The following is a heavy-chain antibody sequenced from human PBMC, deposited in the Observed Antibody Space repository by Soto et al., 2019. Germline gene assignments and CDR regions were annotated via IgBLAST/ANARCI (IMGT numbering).Heavy chain of an antibody. CDR1: GFTFSSYA. CDR3: AKDQYSGSPGKPDY. V-gene: IGHV3-23*01. D-gene: IGHD1-26*01. J-gene: IGHJ4*02. CDR2: ISGSGGST. Sequence: GGSLRLSCAASGFTFSSYAMSWVRQAPVKGLEWVSAISGSGGSTYYAESVKGLFTISRDNSKNTLYLQMNSLRAEDTAVYYCAKDQYSGSPGKPDYWGQGTLVTVSS.